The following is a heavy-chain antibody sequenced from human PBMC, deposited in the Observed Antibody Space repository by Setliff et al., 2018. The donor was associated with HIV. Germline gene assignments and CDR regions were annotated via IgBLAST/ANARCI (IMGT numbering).Heavy chain of an antibody. D-gene: IGHD1-26*01. CDR3: ATDREKWEGYYKYYYMDV. J-gene: IGHJ6*03. V-gene: IGHV1-2*04. CDR2: INPNSGGT. CDR1: GYTFTGYY. Sequence: ASVKVSCKASGYTFTGYYMHWVRQAPGQGLEWMGWINPNSGGTNYAQRFQGWVSMTRDTSISTAYMELSRLRFDDTALYYCATDREKWEGYYKYYYMDVWGKGTKVTVSS.